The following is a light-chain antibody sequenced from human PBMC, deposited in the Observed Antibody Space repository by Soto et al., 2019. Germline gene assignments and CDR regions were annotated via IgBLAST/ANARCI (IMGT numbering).Light chain of an antibody. J-gene: IGLJ2*01. Sequence: QSALTQPPSASGSPGQSVTISCTGTSSDVGGYNYVSWYQQHPGKAPKLMIYEVNKRPSGVPDRFSGSKSSNTASPSVSGLQAEAEDDYYCSSYSDSNSLIVVFGGGTKLTVL. V-gene: IGLV2-8*01. CDR3: SSYSDSNSLIVV. CDR2: EVN. CDR1: SSDVGGYNY.